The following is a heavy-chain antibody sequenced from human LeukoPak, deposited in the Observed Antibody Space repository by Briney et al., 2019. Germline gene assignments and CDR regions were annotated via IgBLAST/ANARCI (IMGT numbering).Heavy chain of an antibody. CDR3: ARGGAVERYCSSTSCYWVDAFDI. V-gene: IGHV5-10-1*01. D-gene: IGHD2-2*01. Sequence: GESLRISCQGSGYSFTSYWISWVRHMPGKGLEWMGRIDPSDSYTNYSPSFQGHVTISADKSISTAYLQWSSLKASDTAMYYCARGGAVERYCSSTSCYWVDAFDIWGQGTMVTVSS. J-gene: IGHJ3*02. CDR2: IDPSDSYT. CDR1: GYSFTSYW.